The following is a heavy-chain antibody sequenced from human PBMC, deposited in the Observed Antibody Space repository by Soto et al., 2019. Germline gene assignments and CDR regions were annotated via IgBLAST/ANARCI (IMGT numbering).Heavy chain of an antibody. CDR3: ARVRDPHLDHYGLDV. V-gene: IGHV1-69*06. CDR1: GFTFNVYG. Sequence: QVQLVQSGAEVKNPGSSVKVSCKTSGFTFNVYGINWVRQAPGQGLEWMGGLIPIYDAPNYAQKFQDRVTITADKSTNTVYLELSSLTSEDTAVYFCARVRDPHLDHYGLDVWGQGTTVTVSS. J-gene: IGHJ6*02. CDR2: LIPIYDAP.